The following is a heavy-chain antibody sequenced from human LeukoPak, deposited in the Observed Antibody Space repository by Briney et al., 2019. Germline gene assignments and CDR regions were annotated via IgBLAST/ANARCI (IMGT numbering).Heavy chain of an antibody. CDR3: AKGTVSRARYAFDI. Sequence: GGSLRLSCAASGFTFDDYAMHWVRQAPGKGLEWVSGISWNSGSIGYADSVKGRFTISRDNAKNSLYLQMNSLRAEDTALYYCAKGTVSRARYAFDIWGQGTMVTVSS. D-gene: IGHD4-17*01. CDR1: GFTFDDYA. V-gene: IGHV3-9*01. CDR2: ISWNSGSI. J-gene: IGHJ3*02.